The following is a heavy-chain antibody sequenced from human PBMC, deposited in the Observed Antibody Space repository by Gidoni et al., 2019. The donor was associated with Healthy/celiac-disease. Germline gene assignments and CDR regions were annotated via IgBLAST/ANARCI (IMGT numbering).Heavy chain of an antibody. J-gene: IGHJ4*02. Sequence: EVQLVESGGGLVQPGGSLRLSCAAAGFSFSSYWMSWVRQAPGKGLEWVANIKKDGSEKYYVASVKGRFTISRDNAKNSLYLQMNSLRAEDTAVYYCAKGSSGYYYETFDYWGQGTLVTVSS. D-gene: IGHD3-22*01. V-gene: IGHV3-7*05. CDR2: IKKDGSEK. CDR3: AKGSSGYYYETFDY. CDR1: GFSFSSYW.